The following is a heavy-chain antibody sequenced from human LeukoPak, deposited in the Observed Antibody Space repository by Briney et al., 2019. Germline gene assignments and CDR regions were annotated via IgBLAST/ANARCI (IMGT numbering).Heavy chain of an antibody. CDR2: IYYSGST. CDR1: GGSISSGGYY. V-gene: IGHV4-31*03. Sequence: PSETLSLTCTVSGGSISSGGYYWSWIRQHPGKGLEWIGYIYYSGSTYYNPSLQSRVTISVATSKNQFSLKLSSVTAADTAVYYCSSWADNWFDPWGQGTLVTVSS. D-gene: IGHD6-13*01. J-gene: IGHJ5*02. CDR3: SSWADNWFDP.